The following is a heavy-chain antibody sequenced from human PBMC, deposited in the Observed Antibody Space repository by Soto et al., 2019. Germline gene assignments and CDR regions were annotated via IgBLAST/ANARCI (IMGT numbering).Heavy chain of an antibody. D-gene: IGHD6-19*01. CDR3: AKYPAVAAANYDAWYWFEF. CDR2: INAGNGNT. CDR1: DYTFTAYS. V-gene: IGHV1-3*01. J-gene: IGHJ5*01. Sequence: GASVKVSCKASDYTFTAYSMHWVRQAPGQSLEWMGWINAGNGNTKYSQKFQGRVTISRDTSASTVYMELTSLRSEDTAVYYCAKYPAVAAANYDAWYWFEFWGQGTLVTVSS.